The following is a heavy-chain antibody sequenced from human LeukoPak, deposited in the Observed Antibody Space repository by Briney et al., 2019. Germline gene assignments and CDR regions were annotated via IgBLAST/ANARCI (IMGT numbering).Heavy chain of an antibody. D-gene: IGHD6-19*01. Sequence: SETLSLTCTVSGGSISSYYWSWIRQPAGKGLEWIGRIYTSGSTNYNPSLKSRVTMSVDTSKNQFSLKLGSVTAADTAVYYCAREKSSGWSSANWFDPWGQGTLVTVSS. CDR1: GGSISSYY. J-gene: IGHJ5*02. CDR2: IYTSGST. V-gene: IGHV4-4*07. CDR3: AREKSSGWSSANWFDP.